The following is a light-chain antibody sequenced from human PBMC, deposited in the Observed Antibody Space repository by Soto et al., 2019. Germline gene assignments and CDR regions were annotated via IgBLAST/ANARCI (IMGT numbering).Light chain of an antibody. CDR1: QSVSSNY. J-gene: IGKJ2*01. CDR2: GSS. V-gene: IGKV3-20*01. CDR3: QQYGTSPFT. Sequence: EIVLTQSPDTVSLSPGERATLSCIASQSVSSNYVAWYQQKPGQAPRLLTHGSSSRATGAPDRFSGRGSGTTFTLVISRLEPEDFAVYYCQQYGTSPFTFGQGTKVDI.